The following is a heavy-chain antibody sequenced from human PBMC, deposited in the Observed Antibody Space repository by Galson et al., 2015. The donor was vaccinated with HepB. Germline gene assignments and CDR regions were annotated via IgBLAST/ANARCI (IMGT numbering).Heavy chain of an antibody. Sequence: SVKVSCKASGNTFTNYAIHWVRQAPGQRLEWVGWISPYYGDRKYAQKLQGRVTMTTDTSTNTAYMELRSLRSDDTAVYYCATDGDSSWYVYWGQGTLVTVSS. CDR3: ATDGDSSWYVY. V-gene: IGHV1-18*01. J-gene: IGHJ4*02. CDR1: GNTFTNYA. CDR2: ISPYYGDR. D-gene: IGHD6-13*01.